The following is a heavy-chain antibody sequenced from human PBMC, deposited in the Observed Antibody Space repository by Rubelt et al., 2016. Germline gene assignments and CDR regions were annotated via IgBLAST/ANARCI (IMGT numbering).Heavy chain of an antibody. CDR3: ARDWRGVPAAMFYYYGMDV. CDR2: IKQDGSEK. V-gene: IGHV3-7*05. CDR1: GFTFSSYG. Sequence: VQLVESGGGVVQPGRSLRLSCAASGFTFSSYGMHWVRQAPGKGLEWVANIKQDGSEKYYVDSVKGRFTISRDNSKNTLYLQMNSLRAEDTAVYYCARDWRGVPAAMFYYYGMDVWGQGTTVTVSS. J-gene: IGHJ6*02. D-gene: IGHD2-2*01.